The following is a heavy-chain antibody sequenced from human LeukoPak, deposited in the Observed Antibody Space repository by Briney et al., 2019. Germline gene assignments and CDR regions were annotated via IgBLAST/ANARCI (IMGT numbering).Heavy chain of an antibody. J-gene: IGHJ5*02. D-gene: IGHD3-22*01. CDR3: ARVHTSSYAADL. CDR1: GFTFSTYS. Sequence: GGSLRLSCAASGFTFSTYSIDWVRQAPGKGLEWISYISSSSSTIEFADSVKGRFTISRDNARNSVYLQMNSLRAEDTAVYYCARVHTSSYAADLWGQGTLVTVSS. CDR2: ISSSSSTI. V-gene: IGHV3-48*04.